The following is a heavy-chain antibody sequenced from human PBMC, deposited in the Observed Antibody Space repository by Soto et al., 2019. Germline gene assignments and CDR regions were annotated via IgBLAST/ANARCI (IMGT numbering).Heavy chain of an antibody. Sequence: SETLSLTCTVSGVSLSSNYWTWIRQPPGKRLEWIGYVDNSGSTNYNPSLKSRFTISEDTCKSQFSLKVNSMTAADTAVYYCARYRREAVAGYTLDNWGQGILVTVSS. V-gene: IGHV4-59*01. CDR1: GVSLSSNY. D-gene: IGHD6-13*01. J-gene: IGHJ4*02. CDR3: ARYRREAVAGYTLDN. CDR2: VDNSGST.